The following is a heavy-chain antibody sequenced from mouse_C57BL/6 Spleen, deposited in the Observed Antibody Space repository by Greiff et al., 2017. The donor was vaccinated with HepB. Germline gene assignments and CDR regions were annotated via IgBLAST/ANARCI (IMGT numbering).Heavy chain of an antibody. Sequence: QVQLHQSGAELVRPGASVTLSCKASGYTFTDYEMHWVKQTPVHGLEWIGAIDPETGGTAYNQKFKGKAILTADKSSSTAYMELRSLTSEDSAVYYCTVNYYGSSAFAYWGQGTLVTVSA. D-gene: IGHD1-1*01. CDR3: TVNYYGSSAFAY. V-gene: IGHV1-15*01. J-gene: IGHJ3*01. CDR1: GYTFTDYE. CDR2: IDPETGGT.